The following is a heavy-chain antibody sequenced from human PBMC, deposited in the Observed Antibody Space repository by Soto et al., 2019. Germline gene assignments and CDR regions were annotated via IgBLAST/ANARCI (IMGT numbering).Heavy chain of an antibody. CDR3: ARMGQYYDILTGYWSGYYFDY. D-gene: IGHD3-9*01. CDR1: GFSLSTSGMF. Sequence: SGPTLVNPTQTLTLTCTFSGFSLSTSGMFVSWIRQPPGKALECLARIDWDDDKYYSTSLKTRLTISKDTSKNQVVLTMTNMDPVDTATYYCARMGQYYDILTGYWSGYYFDYWGQGTLVTVSS. CDR2: IDWDDDK. J-gene: IGHJ4*02. V-gene: IGHV2-70*11.